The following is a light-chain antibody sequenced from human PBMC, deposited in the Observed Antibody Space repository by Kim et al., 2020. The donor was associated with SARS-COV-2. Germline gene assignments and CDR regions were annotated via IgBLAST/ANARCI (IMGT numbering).Light chain of an antibody. V-gene: IGKV4-1*01. CDR2: WAS. CDR3: QQYVDTPPG. J-gene: IGKJ4*01. CDR1: QRVLNTSNNKNY. Sequence: DIVMTQSPDSLAVSLGERASINCKSSQRVLNTSNNKNYVAWYQQKPGQPPKLLIYWASIRESGVPDRFSGSGSGTDFTFSISSLQAEDVAVYYCQQYVDTPPGFGGGTKLEI.